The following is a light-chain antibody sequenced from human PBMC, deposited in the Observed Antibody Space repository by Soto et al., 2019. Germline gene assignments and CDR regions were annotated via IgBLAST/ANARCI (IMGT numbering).Light chain of an antibody. CDR1: QTMSSTY. CDR3: QQYGSSPKT. J-gene: IGKJ1*01. Sequence: EIVLTQSPGTLSLSPGDRATLSCRASQTMSSTYLAWYQQKPGQAPRLLIYAASTRATGIPDRFSGSGSGTDFSLTISGLEPEDFALYYCQQYGSSPKTFGQGTKVDIK. V-gene: IGKV3-20*01. CDR2: AAS.